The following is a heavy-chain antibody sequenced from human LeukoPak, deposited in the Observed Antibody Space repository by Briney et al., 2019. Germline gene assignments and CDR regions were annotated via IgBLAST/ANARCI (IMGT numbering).Heavy chain of an antibody. Sequence: SVKVSCKASGGTFSSYSITWVRQAPGQGLEWMGGIMPLFNTANYAQQFQGRVTITTDESSSTAYMELSSLRFEDTAMYYCARVDRYHYYLDVWGKGTTVTVSS. V-gene: IGHV1-69*05. J-gene: IGHJ6*03. CDR1: GGTFSSYS. CDR3: ARVDRYHYYLDV. CDR2: IMPLFNTA.